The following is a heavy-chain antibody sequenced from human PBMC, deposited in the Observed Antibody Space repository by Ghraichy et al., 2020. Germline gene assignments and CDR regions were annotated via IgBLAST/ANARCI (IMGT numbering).Heavy chain of an antibody. J-gene: IGHJ5*02. V-gene: IGHV4-39*01. CDR3: ARRRGAVNWFDP. CDR1: GVSISSSSYY. Sequence: SETLSLTCTVSGVSISSSSYYWVWIRQPPGQGLEWIVSIYYSGSTYSNPSLKSRVTISVDTSKNQFSLKLISVTAADTAVYYCARRRGAVNWFDPWGQGTLVTASS. CDR2: IYYSGST. D-gene: IGHD1-26*01.